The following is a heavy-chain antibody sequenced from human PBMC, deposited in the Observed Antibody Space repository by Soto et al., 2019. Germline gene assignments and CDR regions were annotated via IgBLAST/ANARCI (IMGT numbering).Heavy chain of an antibody. V-gene: IGHV3-53*01. CDR2: IYSGGST. CDR1: WFTVSSNY. Sequence: PGGSLRLSCAASWFTVSSNYMSWVRQAPGKGLEWVSVIYSGGSTFYADSVKGRFTISRDNSKNIVYLQMNRMRAEDTAVYYCAREWPHLDCWGQGTLVTVSS. J-gene: IGHJ4*02. CDR3: AREWPHLDC.